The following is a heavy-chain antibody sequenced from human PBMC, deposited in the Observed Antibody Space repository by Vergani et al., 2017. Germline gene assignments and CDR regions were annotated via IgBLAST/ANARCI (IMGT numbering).Heavy chain of an antibody. CDR1: GGSISRYY. J-gene: IGHJ6*03. D-gene: IGHD1-14*01. CDR2: VYTTGRT. V-gene: IGHV4-4*07. CDR3: ARAGGRTSSYFYYYMDI. Sequence: QVQLQESGPGLVKPSETLSLTCTVSGGSISRYYWSWIRQPAGKGLGWIGRVYTTGRTNYNPSLKRRVTMSVDTSKNHFSLKLSSVTAADTAVYFCARAGGRTSSYFYYYMDIWGKGTTVTVSS.